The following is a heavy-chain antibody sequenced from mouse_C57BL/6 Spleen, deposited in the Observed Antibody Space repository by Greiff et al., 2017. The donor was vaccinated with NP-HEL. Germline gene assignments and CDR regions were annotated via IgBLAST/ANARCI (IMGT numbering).Heavy chain of an antibody. CDR3: ARALRQGAYAMDD. CDR2: IDPNSGGT. CDR1: GYTFTSYG. J-gene: IGHJ4*01. Sequence: VQLQQPGAELVKPGASVKLSCKASGYTFTSYGMHWVKQRPGRGLEWIGRIDPNSGGTKYNEKFKSKATLTVDKPSSTAYMQIRSLTSEDSAVYYCARALRQGAYAMDDWGPGPSVTVST. D-gene: IGHD2-4*01. V-gene: IGHV1-72*01.